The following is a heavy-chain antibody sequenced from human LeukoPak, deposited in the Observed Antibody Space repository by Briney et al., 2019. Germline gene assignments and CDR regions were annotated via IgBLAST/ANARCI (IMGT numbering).Heavy chain of an antibody. CDR3: ARVAYSSRWYTVDY. J-gene: IGHJ4*02. CDR1: GYTFTSYA. V-gene: IGHV1-3*01. Sequence: VASVKVSCKASGYTFTSYAMHWVRQAPGQGLEWMGWINADNGNTKYSQKFQDRVTITRDTSASTAYMEVSSLSSEDTAVYHCARVAYSSRWYTVDYWGQGTQVTVSS. D-gene: IGHD6-13*01. CDR2: INADNGNT.